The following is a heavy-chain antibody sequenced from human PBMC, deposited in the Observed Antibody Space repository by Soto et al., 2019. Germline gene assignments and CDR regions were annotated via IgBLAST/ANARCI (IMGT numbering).Heavy chain of an antibody. CDR2: IYYSGST. CDR3: ARGIAYHDSRIPIVVVPALYHIDY. Sequence: SETLSLTCTVSGGSISSGGYYWSWIRQHPGKGLEWIGYIYYSGSTYYNPSLKSRVTISVDTSKNQFSLKLSSVTAADTAVYYCARGIAYHDSRIPIVVVPALYHIDYWGQGTLVTVSS. D-gene: IGHD2-2*01. V-gene: IGHV4-31*03. CDR1: GGSISSGGYY. J-gene: IGHJ4*02.